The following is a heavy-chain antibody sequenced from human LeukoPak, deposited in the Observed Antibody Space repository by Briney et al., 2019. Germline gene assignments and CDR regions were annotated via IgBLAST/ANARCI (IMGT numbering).Heavy chain of an antibody. CDR1: GYTFTSYY. Sequence: GASVKVSCKASGYTFTSYYMHWVRQAPGQGLEWMGIINPSGGSTSYAQKFQGRVTMTRDTSTSTVYMELSSLRSEDTAVYYCARSAPPGLLWFGELSDQYYYGMDVWGQGTTVTVSS. V-gene: IGHV1-46*01. D-gene: IGHD3-10*01. CDR2: INPSGGST. CDR3: ARSAPPGLLWFGELSDQYYYGMDV. J-gene: IGHJ6*02.